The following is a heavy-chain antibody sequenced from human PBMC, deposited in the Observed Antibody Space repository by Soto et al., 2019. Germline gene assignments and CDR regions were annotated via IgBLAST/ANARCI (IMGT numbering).Heavy chain of an antibody. Sequence: ASVKVSCKASGYTFTSYYMHWVRQAPGQGLEWMGIINPSGGSTSYAQKFQGRVTMTRDTSTSTVYMELSSLRSEDTAVYYCARGLGLGELLREGYFDIWGQGTLVTVSS. CDR2: INPSGGST. CDR1: GYTFTSYY. D-gene: IGHD3-10*01. J-gene: IGHJ4*02. CDR3: ARGLGLGELLREGYFDI. V-gene: IGHV1-46*01.